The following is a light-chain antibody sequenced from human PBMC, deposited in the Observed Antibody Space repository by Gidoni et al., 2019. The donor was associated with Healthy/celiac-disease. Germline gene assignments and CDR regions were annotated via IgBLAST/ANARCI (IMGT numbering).Light chain of an antibody. CDR2: DAS. CDR1: PSVSSY. J-gene: IGKJ2*01. CDR3: QQRSNWPKYT. V-gene: IGKV3-11*01. Sequence: EIVLTQSPATLSLSPWERATLSFRASPSVSSYLSWYQQKPGQAPRLLIYDASNRATGIPARFSGSGSGTDFTLTISSLEPEDFAVYYCQQRSNWPKYTFGQGTKLEIK.